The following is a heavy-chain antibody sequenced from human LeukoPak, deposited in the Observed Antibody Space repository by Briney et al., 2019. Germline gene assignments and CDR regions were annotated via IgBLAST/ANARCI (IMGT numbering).Heavy chain of an antibody. CDR1: GFPFSNYG. CDR2: ISYDGGTE. J-gene: IGHJ6*02. CDR3: AKTSRGRWVDWGMDV. Sequence: PGGSLRLSCAASGFPFSNYGMHWVRQAPGKGLEWVAVISYDGGTEYYADSVKGRFTISRDKSKNTLYLQMNSLTTEDTAVYYCAKTSRGRWVDWGMDVWGQGTTVTVSS. D-gene: IGHD6-25*01. V-gene: IGHV3-30*18.